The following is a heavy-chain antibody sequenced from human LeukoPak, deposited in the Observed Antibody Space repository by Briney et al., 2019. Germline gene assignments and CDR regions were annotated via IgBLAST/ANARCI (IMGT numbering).Heavy chain of an antibody. CDR2: IYHSGST. D-gene: IGHD1-26*01. Sequence: SETLSLTCAVSGGSISSGGYSWSWIRQPPGKGLEWIGYIYHSGSTYYNPSLKSRVTISVDRSKNQFSLKLSSVTAADTAVFYCTRVEVGQVANWFDPWGQGTLVTVSS. CDR1: GGSISSGGYS. J-gene: IGHJ5*02. V-gene: IGHV4-30-2*01. CDR3: TRVEVGQVANWFDP.